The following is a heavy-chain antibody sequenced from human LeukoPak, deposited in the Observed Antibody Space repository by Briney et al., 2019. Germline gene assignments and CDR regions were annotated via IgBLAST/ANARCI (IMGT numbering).Heavy chain of an antibody. CDR1: GYTFTGYY. J-gene: IGHJ1*01. CDR2: INPNSGGT. V-gene: IGHV1-2*02. CDR3: AAVNYYDSSGYYYFQY. D-gene: IGHD3-22*01. Sequence: ASVKVSCKASGYTFTGYYMHWVRQAPGQGLEWMGWINPNSGGTNYAQKFQGRVTMTRDTSISTAYMELSSLRSEDTAVYYCAAVNYYDSSGYYYFQYWGQGTLVTVSS.